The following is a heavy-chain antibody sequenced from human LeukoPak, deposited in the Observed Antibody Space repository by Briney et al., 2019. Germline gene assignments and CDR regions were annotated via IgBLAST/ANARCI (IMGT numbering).Heavy chain of an antibody. CDR1: GYTFTGYY. D-gene: IGHD5-18*01. Sequence: ASVKVSCKASGYTFTGYYMHWVRQAPGQGLEWMGWINPNSGGTNYAQKFQGRVTMTRDTSISTPYMELSRLRSDDTAVYYCARAWGEWVHTAMAYWGQGSLVTVSS. CDR3: ARAWGEWVHTAMAY. CDR2: INPNSGGT. J-gene: IGHJ4*02. V-gene: IGHV1-2*02.